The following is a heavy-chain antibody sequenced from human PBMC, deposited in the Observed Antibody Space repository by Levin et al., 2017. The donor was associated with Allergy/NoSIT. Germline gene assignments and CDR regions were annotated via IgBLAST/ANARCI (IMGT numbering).Heavy chain of an antibody. V-gene: IGHV1-2*02. CDR3: ARVGRTGSTLYWYFDL. CDR1: GYTFTGYY. D-gene: IGHD1-7*01. J-gene: IGHJ2*01. Sequence: ASVKVSCKTSGYTFTGYYIHWVRQAPGQGLEWMGWINPNSGGTNYVQKFQGRVTMTRDTSISTAYMELSRLRSDDTAVYYCARVGRTGSTLYWYFDLWGRGTLVTVSS. CDR2: INPNSGGT.